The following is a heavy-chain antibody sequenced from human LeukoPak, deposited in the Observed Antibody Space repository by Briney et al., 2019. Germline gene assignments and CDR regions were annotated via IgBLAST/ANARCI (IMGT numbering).Heavy chain of an antibody. CDR3: ARVLRGEVGYCTNGVCYHNWFDP. D-gene: IGHD2-8*01. CDR1: GGTFSSYA. Sequence: SVTVSCKASGGTFSSYAISWVRQAPGQGLEWMGGIIPIFGTANYAQKFQGRVTITADESTSTAYMELSSLGSEDTAVYYCARVLRGEVGYCTNGVCYHNWFDPWGQGTLVTVSS. V-gene: IGHV1-69*13. CDR2: IIPIFGTA. J-gene: IGHJ5*02.